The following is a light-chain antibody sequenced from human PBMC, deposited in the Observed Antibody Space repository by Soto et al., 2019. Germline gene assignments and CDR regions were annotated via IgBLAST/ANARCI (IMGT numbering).Light chain of an antibody. J-gene: IGKJ5*01. V-gene: IGKV3-20*01. CDR2: GAS. CDR1: QSVSSSY. Sequence: EIVLTQSPGTLSLSPGERDTLSCRASQSVSSSYLAWYQQKPGQAPRLLIYGASSRATGIPDRFSGSGSGTDFTLTISRLEPEDFAVYYCQQYGSSITFGQGTRLEIK. CDR3: QQYGSSIT.